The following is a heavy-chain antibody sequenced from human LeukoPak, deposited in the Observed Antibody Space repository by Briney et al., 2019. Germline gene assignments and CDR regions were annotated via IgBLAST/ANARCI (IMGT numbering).Heavy chain of an antibody. CDR2: IYDSGST. Sequence: PSETLSLTCTVSGGSIRSSYYYWGWIRQPPGKGLEWIGSIYDSGSTYYNPSLKSRVTISVDTSKNQFSLKLSSVTAADTAVYYCARGGVDYDYVWGSYRRNRHFDYWGQGTLVTVSS. CDR3: ARGGVDYDYVWGSYRRNRHFDY. J-gene: IGHJ4*02. CDR1: GGSIRSSYYY. D-gene: IGHD3-16*02. V-gene: IGHV4-39*07.